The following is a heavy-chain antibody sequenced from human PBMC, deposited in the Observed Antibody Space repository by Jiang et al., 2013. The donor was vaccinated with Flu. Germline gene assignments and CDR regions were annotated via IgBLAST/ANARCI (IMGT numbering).Heavy chain of an antibody. CDR2: IIPIFGTA. Sequence: AEVKKPGSSVKVSCKASGGTFSSYAISWVRQAPGQGLEWMGGIIPIFGTANYAQKFQGRVTITADESTSTAYMELSSLRSEDTAVYYCARRREGHYYDSSGYLDYWGQGTLVTVSS. V-gene: IGHV1-69*01. CDR1: GGTFSSYA. D-gene: IGHD3-22*01. J-gene: IGHJ4*02. CDR3: ARRREGHYYDSSGYLDY.